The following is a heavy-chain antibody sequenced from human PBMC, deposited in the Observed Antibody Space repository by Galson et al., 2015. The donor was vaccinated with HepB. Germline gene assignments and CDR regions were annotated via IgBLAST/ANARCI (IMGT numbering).Heavy chain of an antibody. CDR3: ARGGVGYYDSSGYNTVYYYGMDV. D-gene: IGHD3-22*01. CDR2: ISSSSSYI. J-gene: IGHJ6*02. V-gene: IGHV3-21*01. CDR1: GFTFSSYS. Sequence: SLRLSCAASGFTFSSYSMNWVRQAPGKGLEWVSSISSSSSYIYYADSVKGRFTISRDNAKNSLYLQMNSLRAEDTAVYYCARGGVGYYDSSGYNTVYYYGMDVWGQGTTVTVSS.